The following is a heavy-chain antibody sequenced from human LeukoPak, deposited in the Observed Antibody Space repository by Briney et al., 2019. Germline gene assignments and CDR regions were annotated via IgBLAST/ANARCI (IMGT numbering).Heavy chain of an antibody. CDR3: ARNRGELRAFDI. CDR2: IYHSGST. D-gene: IGHD1-26*01. Sequence: SQTLSLTCAVSGGSISSGGYSWSWIRQPPGKGLEWIGCIYHSGSTYYNPSLKSRVTISVDRSKNQFSLKLSSVTAADTAVYYCARNRGELRAFDIWGQGTMVTVSS. CDR1: GGSISSGGYS. J-gene: IGHJ3*02. V-gene: IGHV4-30-2*01.